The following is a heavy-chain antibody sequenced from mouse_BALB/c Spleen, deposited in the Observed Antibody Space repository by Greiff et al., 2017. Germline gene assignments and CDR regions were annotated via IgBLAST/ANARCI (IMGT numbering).Heavy chain of an antibody. CDR3: ARWGWLPYWYFDV. D-gene: IGHD2-3*01. J-gene: IGHJ1*01. CDR1: GFNIKDTY. CDR2: IDPANGNT. Sequence: EVQLQQSGAELVKPGASVKLSCTASGFNIKDTYMHWVKQRPEQGLEWIGRIDPANGNTKYDPKFQGKATITADTSSNTAYLQLSSLTSEDTAVYYCARWGWLPYWYFDVWGAGTTVTVSS. V-gene: IGHV14-3*02.